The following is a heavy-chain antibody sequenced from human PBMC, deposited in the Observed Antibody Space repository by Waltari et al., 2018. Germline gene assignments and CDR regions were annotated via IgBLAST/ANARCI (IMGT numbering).Heavy chain of an antibody. V-gene: IGHV4-34*01. CDR1: GGSFSGYY. D-gene: IGHD6-19*01. CDR2: INHSGST. Sequence: QVQLQQWGAGLLKPSETLSLTCAVYGGSFSGYYWSWIRQPPGKGLEWIGEINHSGSTNYNPSLKSRVTISLDTSKNQCSLKLSSVTAADTAVYYCARAGYSSGWYYYWGQGTLVTVSS. J-gene: IGHJ4*02. CDR3: ARAGYSSGWYYY.